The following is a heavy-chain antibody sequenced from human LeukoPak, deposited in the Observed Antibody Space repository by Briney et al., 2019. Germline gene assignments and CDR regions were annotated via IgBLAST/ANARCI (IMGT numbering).Heavy chain of an antibody. Sequence: PGGSLRLSCAASGFTVSSNYMSWVRQAPGKGLEWVSVIYSGGSTYYADSVKGRFTISRDNSKNTLYLQMNSLRAEDTAVYYCARDRRARDACSGGSCYGRFDPWGQGTLVTVSS. CDR3: ARDRRARDACSGGSCYGRFDP. CDR1: GFTVSSNY. V-gene: IGHV3-53*01. CDR2: IYSGGST. D-gene: IGHD2-15*01. J-gene: IGHJ5*02.